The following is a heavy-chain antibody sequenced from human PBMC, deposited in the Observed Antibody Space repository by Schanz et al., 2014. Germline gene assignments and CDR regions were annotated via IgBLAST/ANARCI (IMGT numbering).Heavy chain of an antibody. CDR1: GYTFTRSG. V-gene: IGHV1-18*01. CDR2: IGGSDGNK. D-gene: IGHD1-26*01. J-gene: IGHJ4*02. CDR3: ARDRDQWDGNYLDY. Sequence: QEQVVQSGSELKKPGASVKVSCKASGYTFTRSGISWVRQAPGQGLEWMGWIGGSDGNKNFAQKFQGRVTMTTDTSTSTVYMELRSLTSDDSAVYYCARDRDQWDGNYLDYWGQGTLVTVSS.